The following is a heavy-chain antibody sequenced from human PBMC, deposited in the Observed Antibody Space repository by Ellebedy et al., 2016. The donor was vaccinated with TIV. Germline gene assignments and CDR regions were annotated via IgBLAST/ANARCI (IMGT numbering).Heavy chain of an antibody. V-gene: IGHV1-69*13. CDR2: IIPTLTTA. CDR1: GGTFSSHA. CDR3: ARDRIDTVVVPAAMGHGKYYYYYYMDV. D-gene: IGHD2-2*01. J-gene: IGHJ6*03. Sequence: SMKVSCXASGGTFSSHAISWVRQAPGQGLEWMGGIIPTLTTAKYAQKFQGRLTITADEFTSTAYMELSSLRSEDTAVYYCARDRIDTVVVPAAMGHGKYYYYYYMDVWGKGTTVTVSS.